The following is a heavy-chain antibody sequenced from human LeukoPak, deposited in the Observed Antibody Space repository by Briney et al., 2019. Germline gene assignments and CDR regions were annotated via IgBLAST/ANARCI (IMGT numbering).Heavy chain of an antibody. Sequence: PSETLSLTCAVSGYSISSGYYWGWIRQPPGKGLEWFESIYHDRSNYYNSPLKVPVTVAVDTSKNQFSLKLSSVTAADTAVYYCARDLRSGNYYSDYWGQGTLVTVSS. D-gene: IGHD3-10*02. CDR3: ARDLRSGNYYSDY. CDR2: IYHDRSN. V-gene: IGHV4-38-2*02. CDR1: GYSISSGYY. J-gene: IGHJ4*02.